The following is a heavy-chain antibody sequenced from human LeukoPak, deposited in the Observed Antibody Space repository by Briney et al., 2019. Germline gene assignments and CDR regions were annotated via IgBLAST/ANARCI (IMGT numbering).Heavy chain of an antibody. J-gene: IGHJ4*02. D-gene: IGHD5-24*01. CDR2: LIPILGIA. CDR3: ARVAQGYGSTLFDY. V-gene: IGHV1-69*04. CDR1: GGTFGTYA. Sequence: ASLKVSCKASGGTFGTYAISWVRQTPGQGLEWMGRLIPILGIANYAQKFQGRVTITADTSTSTAYMVLSSLRSEDTAVYYCARVAQGYGSTLFDYWGQGTLVTVSS.